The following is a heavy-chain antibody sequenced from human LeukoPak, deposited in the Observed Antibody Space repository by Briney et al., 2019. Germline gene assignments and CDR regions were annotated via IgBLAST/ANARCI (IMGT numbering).Heavy chain of an antibody. Sequence: PSETLSLTCTVSGGSISSHYWSWIRQPPGKGLEWIGEINHSGSTNYNPSLKSRVTISVDTSKNQFSLKLSSVTAADTAVYYCARALRYCSSTSCQTVERDYWGQGTLVTVSS. CDR2: INHSGST. CDR3: ARALRYCSSTSCQTVERDY. J-gene: IGHJ4*02. D-gene: IGHD2-2*01. V-gene: IGHV4-34*01. CDR1: GGSISSHY.